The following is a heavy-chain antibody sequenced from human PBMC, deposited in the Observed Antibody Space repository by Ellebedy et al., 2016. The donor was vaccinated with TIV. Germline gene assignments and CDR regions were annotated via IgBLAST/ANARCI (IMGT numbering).Heavy chain of an antibody. V-gene: IGHV3-30*18. Sequence: PGGSLRLSCAASGFTFSTYGLHWVRQAPGKGLEWVAFMSYDEINKYYADSVKGRFTISRDNSKNTLFLQMNSLRAEDTAVYYCAKDRRYCSSSTCYYYFDYWGQGTLVTVSS. D-gene: IGHD2-2*01. CDR2: MSYDEINK. J-gene: IGHJ4*02. CDR3: AKDRRYCSSSTCYYYFDY. CDR1: GFTFSTYG.